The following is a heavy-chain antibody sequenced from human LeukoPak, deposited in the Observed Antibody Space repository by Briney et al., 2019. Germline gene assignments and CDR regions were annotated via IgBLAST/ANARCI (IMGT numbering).Heavy chain of an antibody. V-gene: IGHV4-34*01. CDR1: GGSFSGYY. CDR3: ARGSSWCYYYYYYMDV. CDR2: INHSGST. Sequence: SETLSLTCAVYGGSFSGYYWSWIRQPPGKGLEWIGEINHSGSTNYNPSLKSRVTIPVDTSKNQFSLKLSSVTAADTAVYYCARGSSWCYYYYYYMDVWGKGTTVTISS. J-gene: IGHJ6*03. D-gene: IGHD6-13*01.